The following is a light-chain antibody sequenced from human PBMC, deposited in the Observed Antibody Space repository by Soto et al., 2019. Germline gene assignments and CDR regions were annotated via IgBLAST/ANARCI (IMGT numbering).Light chain of an antibody. CDR2: GTS. CDR3: QQYHKWPVT. J-gene: IGKJ3*01. V-gene: IGKV3-15*01. CDR1: QSVSTN. Sequence: EIVMTQSPATLSVSPGAGATLSCRASQSVSTNLAWYQQKPGQAPRLLIYGTSTRATGIPARFSGSGYGTEFSLTISSMQSEDFVVYYCQQYHKWPVTFGPETKVDFK.